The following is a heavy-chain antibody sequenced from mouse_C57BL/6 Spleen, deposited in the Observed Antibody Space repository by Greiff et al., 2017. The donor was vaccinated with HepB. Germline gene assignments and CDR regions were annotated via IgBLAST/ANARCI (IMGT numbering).Heavy chain of an antibody. Sequence: EVHLVESEGGLVQPGSSMKLSCTASGFTFSDYYMAWVRQVPEKGLEWVANINYDGSSTYYLDSLKSRFIISRDNAKNILYLQMSSLKSEDTATYYCAREEGSSYGSYFDYWGQGTTLTVSS. D-gene: IGHD1-1*01. J-gene: IGHJ2*01. CDR1: GFTFSDYY. V-gene: IGHV5-16*01. CDR2: INYDGSST. CDR3: AREEGSSYGSYFDY.